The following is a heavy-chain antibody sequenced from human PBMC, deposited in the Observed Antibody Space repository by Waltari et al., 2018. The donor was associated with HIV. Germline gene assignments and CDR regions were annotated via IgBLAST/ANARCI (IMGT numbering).Heavy chain of an antibody. D-gene: IGHD5-12*01. CDR3: AKVGPFGGPVGYDPYYFDY. CDR2: SNWNGGSV. Sequence: EVQLVESGGGLVQPGRSLRLSCAASGFTFDDYAIHWVRQAPGKGLEWVAGSNWNGGSVGYADSVKGRFTISRDNAKNSLYLQMDSLKTEDTAVYYCAKVGPFGGPVGYDPYYFDYWGQGTLVTVSS. V-gene: IGHV3-9*01. CDR1: GFTFDDYA. J-gene: IGHJ4*02.